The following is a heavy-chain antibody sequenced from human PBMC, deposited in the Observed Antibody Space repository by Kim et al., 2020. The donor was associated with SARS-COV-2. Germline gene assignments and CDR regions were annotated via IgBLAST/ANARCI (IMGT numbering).Heavy chain of an antibody. V-gene: IGHV3-74*01. Sequence: GGSLRLSCVASGFTFSTYWMHWVRQAPGKGLVWVSRIKGDGSSINYADSVKGRFTISRDNAKNTLYLQMNSLRAEDTAVYYCARDGGGLRPDIWGQGTMVTVSS. CDR3: ARDGGGLRPDI. CDR1: GFTFSTYW. J-gene: IGHJ3*02. CDR2: IKGDGSSI. D-gene: IGHD5-12*01.